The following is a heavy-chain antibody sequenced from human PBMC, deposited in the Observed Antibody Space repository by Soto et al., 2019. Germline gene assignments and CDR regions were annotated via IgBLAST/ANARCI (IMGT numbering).Heavy chain of an antibody. V-gene: IGHV3-23*01. CDR2: ITGSGGNT. J-gene: IGHJ4*02. CDR1: GFTFSNSA. CDR3: AKNPTDF. Sequence: VQLLESGGGLVQPGESLRLSCATSGFTFSNSAMSWVRQAPGKGLEWVSGITGSGGNTYFADSVKGRFTISRDNSKNTLYLQMNSLRVEDTAVYFCAKNPTDFWGQGTLVTVSS.